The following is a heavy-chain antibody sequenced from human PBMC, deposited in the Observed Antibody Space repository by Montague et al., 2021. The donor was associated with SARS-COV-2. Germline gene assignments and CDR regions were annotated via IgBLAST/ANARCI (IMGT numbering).Heavy chain of an antibody. J-gene: IGHJ4*02. CDR3: ARAERGSCGGGNCYQYFFNY. Sequence: CAISGDSVSTHSGTWNWLRLSPSTGLEWLGRTYYRSEWYSDYSVSVKSRISINPDTSKNQFSLQLNSVTPEDTAVYYCARAERGSCGGGNCYQYFFNYWGQGTLVTVSS. CDR2: TYYRSEWYS. D-gene: IGHD2-15*01. V-gene: IGHV6-1*01. CDR1: GDSVSTHSGT.